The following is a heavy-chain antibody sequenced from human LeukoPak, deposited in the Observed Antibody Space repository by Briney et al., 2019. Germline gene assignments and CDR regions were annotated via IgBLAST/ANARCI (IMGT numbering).Heavy chain of an antibody. CDR2: ISSSASII. Sequence: GGSLRLSCAASGFTFSDYEMNWVRQAPGKGLEWVSYISSSASIIYYSDSVKGRFTISRDNAKNSLYLQMNSLRDEDTAVYYCAKDHGSSDWYYFDYWGQGTLVTVSS. V-gene: IGHV3-48*03. CDR1: GFTFSDYE. J-gene: IGHJ4*02. CDR3: AKDHGSSDWYYFDY. D-gene: IGHD6-13*01.